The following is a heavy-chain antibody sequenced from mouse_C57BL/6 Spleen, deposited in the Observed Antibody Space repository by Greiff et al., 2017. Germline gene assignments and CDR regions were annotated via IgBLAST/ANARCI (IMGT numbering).Heavy chain of an antibody. V-gene: IGHV1-66*01. CDR3: AREIYDGYSLAY. J-gene: IGHJ3*01. CDR2: IYPGSGNT. D-gene: IGHD2-3*01. CDR1: GYSFTSYY. Sequence: VQLQQSGPELVKPGASVKISCKASGYSFTSYYIHWVKQRPGQGLEWIGWIYPGSGNTKYNEKFKGKATLTADTSSSTAYMQLSSLTSEDSAVYYCAREIYDGYSLAYWGQGTLVTVSA.